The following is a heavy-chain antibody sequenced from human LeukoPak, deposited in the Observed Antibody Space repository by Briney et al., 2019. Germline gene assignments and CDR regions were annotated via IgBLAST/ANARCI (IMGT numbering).Heavy chain of an antibody. J-gene: IGHJ3*02. D-gene: IGHD5-18*01. CDR3: AKGTTAMPYDDAFDI. CDR2: ISGSGGST. V-gene: IGHV3-23*01. Sequence: GGSLRLSCAASGFTFSSYAMIWVRQVPGKGLQWVSAISGSGGSTYYADSVKGRFTISRDNSKNTLYLQMNSLRAEDTAVYYCAKGTTAMPYDDAFDIWGQGTMVTVSS. CDR1: GFTFSSYA.